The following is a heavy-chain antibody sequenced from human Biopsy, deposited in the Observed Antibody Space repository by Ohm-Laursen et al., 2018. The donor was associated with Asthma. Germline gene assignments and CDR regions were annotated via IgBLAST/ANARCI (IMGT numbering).Heavy chain of an antibody. D-gene: IGHD6-25*01. J-gene: IGHJ6*02. CDR3: ARVFESSEWGPFYHFGLDV. CDR1: GFSFSDYY. V-gene: IGHV3-11*01. CDR2: ISSSGSTT. Sequence: SLRLSCAASGFSFSDYYMTWMRQAPGKGLEWVSSISSSGSTTYPAESVKGRFTISRDNAQKSLFLQMGSLRAEGTAIYYCARVFESSEWGPFYHFGLDVWGQGTTVAVS.